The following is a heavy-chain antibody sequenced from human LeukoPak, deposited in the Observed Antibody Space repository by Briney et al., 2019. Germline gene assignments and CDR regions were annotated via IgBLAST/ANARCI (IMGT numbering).Heavy chain of an antibody. CDR2: IYPSDSNT. D-gene: IGHD6-19*01. Sequence: GESLQISCKGSGYSFTSYWIAWVRQMPGKGLEWMGTIYPSDSNTRYSPSFQGQVTISADKSISTAYLQWSSLKASDTAMYYCARGGYTTGWYPGYWGQGTLVTVSS. CDR3: ARGGYTTGWYPGY. CDR1: GYSFTSYW. V-gene: IGHV5-51*01. J-gene: IGHJ4*02.